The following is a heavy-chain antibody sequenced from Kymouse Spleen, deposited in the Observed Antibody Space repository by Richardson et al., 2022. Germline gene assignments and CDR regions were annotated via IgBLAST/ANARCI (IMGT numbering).Heavy chain of an antibody. CDR2: ISYDGSNK. CDR3: AVGATEGYYYGMDV. V-gene: IGHV3-30*18. D-gene: IGHD1-26*01. Sequence: QVQLVESGGGVVQPGRSLRLSCAASGFTFSSYGMHWVRQAPGKGLEWVAVISYDGSNKYYADSVKGRFTISRDNSKNTLYLQMNSLRAEDTAVYYCAVGATEGYYYGMDVWGQGTTVTVSS. J-gene: IGHJ6*02. CDR1: GFTFSSYG.